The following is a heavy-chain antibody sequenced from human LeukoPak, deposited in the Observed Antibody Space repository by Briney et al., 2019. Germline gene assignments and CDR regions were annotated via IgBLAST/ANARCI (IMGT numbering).Heavy chain of an antibody. CDR1: GFTFSSYW. V-gene: IGHV3-74*01. D-gene: IGHD3-22*01. CDR2: INIDGSTT. J-gene: IGHJ4*02. Sequence: GGSLRLSCAASGFTFSSYWMHWVRQAPGKGLVWDSRINIDGSTTSYADSVKGRFTISRDNAKNTLYLQMNSLRAEDTAVYYCAREGYYYDSSGYDYWGQGTLVTVSS. CDR3: AREGYYYDSSGYDY.